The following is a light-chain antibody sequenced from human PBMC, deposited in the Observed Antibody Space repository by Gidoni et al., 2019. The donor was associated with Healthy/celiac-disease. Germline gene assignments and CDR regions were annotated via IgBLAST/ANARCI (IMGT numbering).Light chain of an antibody. CDR2: GNS. J-gene: IGLJ1*01. Sequence: QSVLTQPPSGSGAPGQRVTIACTGSRSNIGAGYDVHWYQQLPGTAPKLLIYGNSNRPSGVPDRFSGSKSGTSASLAITGLQAEDEADYYCQSYDSSPYVFGTGTKVTVL. CDR1: RSNIGAGYD. CDR3: QSYDSSPYV. V-gene: IGLV1-40*01.